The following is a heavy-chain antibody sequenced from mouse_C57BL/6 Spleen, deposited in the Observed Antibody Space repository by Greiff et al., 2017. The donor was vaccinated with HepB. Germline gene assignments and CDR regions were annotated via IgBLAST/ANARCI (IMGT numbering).Heavy chain of an antibody. V-gene: IGHV1-50*01. CDR2: IDPSDSYT. CDR1: GYTFTSYW. Sequence: QVQLQQSGAELVKPGASVKLSCKASGYTFTSYWMQWVKQRPGQGLEWIGEIDPSDSYTNYNQKFKGKATLTVDTSSSTAYMQLSSLTSEDSAVYYCARRGYGSSYGYFDVWGTGTTVTVS. J-gene: IGHJ1*03. D-gene: IGHD1-1*01. CDR3: ARRGYGSSYGYFDV.